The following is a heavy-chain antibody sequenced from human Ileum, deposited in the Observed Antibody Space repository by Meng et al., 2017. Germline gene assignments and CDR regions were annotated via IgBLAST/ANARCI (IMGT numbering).Heavy chain of an antibody. CDR3: ARRAGATPYAYNWLDP. Sequence: QVHLQQSVAVLLKPSETLSLTCGVYGGSFSGYYWSWIRQPPGKGLEWIGEIDHSGGTNYNPSLKNRVTISVDTSNNRFSLKLSSVKAADTALYFCARRAGATPYAYNWLDPWGQGTLVTVSS. D-gene: IGHD1-26*01. J-gene: IGHJ5*02. V-gene: IGHV4-34*01. CDR2: IDHSGGT. CDR1: GGSFSGYY.